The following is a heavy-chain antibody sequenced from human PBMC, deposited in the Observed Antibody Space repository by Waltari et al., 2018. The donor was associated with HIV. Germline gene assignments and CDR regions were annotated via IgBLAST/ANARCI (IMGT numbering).Heavy chain of an antibody. V-gene: IGHV1-2*04. D-gene: IGHD2-15*01. CDR1: GYTFTDYY. Sequence: QVQLVQSGAEVRKPGASVKVSCRASGYTFTDYYLHWVRQAPGQELEWMGWINPNSGGTNYAQKFQGWVTMTRDTSISTAYMELSGLKSDDTALYYCARAYLGAAYYFDFWGQGTLVTVSS. CDR3: ARAYLGAAYYFDF. J-gene: IGHJ4*02. CDR2: INPNSGGT.